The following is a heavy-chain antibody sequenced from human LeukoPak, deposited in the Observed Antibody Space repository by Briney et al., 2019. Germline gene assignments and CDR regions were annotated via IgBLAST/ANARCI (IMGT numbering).Heavy chain of an antibody. CDR3: ATCAIYDSSGYYYVHAFDI. Sequence: ASVKVSCKVSGYTLTELSMHWVRQAPGKGLEWMGCFDPEDGETIYAQKFQGRVTMTEDTSTDTAYMELSSLRSEDTAVYYCATCAIYDSSGYYYVHAFDIWGQGTMVTVSS. D-gene: IGHD3-22*01. V-gene: IGHV1-24*01. CDR1: GYTLTELS. J-gene: IGHJ3*02. CDR2: FDPEDGET.